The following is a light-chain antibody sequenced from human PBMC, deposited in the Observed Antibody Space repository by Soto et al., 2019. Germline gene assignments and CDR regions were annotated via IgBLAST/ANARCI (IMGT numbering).Light chain of an antibody. Sequence: QSVLTQPPSVSGAPGQRVTISCTGSSSNIGAGYDVHWYQQLPGTAPKLLIYGNSNRPSGVPDRFSGSKSGTSPSLAITGLQAEAEADYYCQSYDSSLSAPVFGTGTKLTVL. J-gene: IGLJ1*01. V-gene: IGLV1-40*01. CDR3: QSYDSSLSAPV. CDR1: SSNIGAGYD. CDR2: GNS.